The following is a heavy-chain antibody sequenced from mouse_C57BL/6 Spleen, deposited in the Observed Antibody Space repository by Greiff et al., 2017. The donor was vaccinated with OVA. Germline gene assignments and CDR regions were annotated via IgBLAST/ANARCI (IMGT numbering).Heavy chain of an antibody. CDR2: IYPGSGCT. Sequence: VQLQQPGAELVKPGASVKMSCKASGYTFTSYWITWVKQRPGQGLEWIGDIYPGSGCTKYNQKFKSKATLTVDKSSSTAYMQLSSLTSEDSAVYYCAGGLGGLSYWGQGTLVTVSA. V-gene: IGHV1-55*01. CDR3: AGGLGGLSY. J-gene: IGHJ3*01. CDR1: GYTFTSYW. D-gene: IGHD1-1*02.